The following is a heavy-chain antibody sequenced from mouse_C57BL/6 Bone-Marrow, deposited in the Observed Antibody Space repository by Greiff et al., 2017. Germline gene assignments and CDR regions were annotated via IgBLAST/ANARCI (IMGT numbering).Heavy chain of an antibody. CDR1: GYSFTDYN. CDR2: INPNYGTT. CDR3: ARGRDYGSSPYWYFDV. D-gene: IGHD1-1*01. Sequence: EVQLQESGPELVKPGASVKISCKASGYSFTDYNMNWVKQSNGKSLEWIGVINPNYGTTSYNQKFKGKATLTVDQSSSTAYMQLNSLTSEDSAVYYCARGRDYGSSPYWYFDVWGTGTTVTVSS. V-gene: IGHV1-39*01. J-gene: IGHJ1*03.